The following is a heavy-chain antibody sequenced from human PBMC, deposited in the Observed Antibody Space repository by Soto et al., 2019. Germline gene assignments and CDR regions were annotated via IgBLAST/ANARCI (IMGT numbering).Heavy chain of an antibody. V-gene: IGHV4-59*08. Sequence: SETLSLTCTVSGGSISSYYWSWIRQPPGRGLEWIGYIYYSGSTNYNPSLKSRVTISVDTSKNQFSLKLSSVTAADTAVYYCARQEDYGDYEFHFQHWGQGTLVTVSS. CDR2: IYYSGST. D-gene: IGHD4-17*01. J-gene: IGHJ1*01. CDR3: ARQEDYGDYEFHFQH. CDR1: GGSISSYY.